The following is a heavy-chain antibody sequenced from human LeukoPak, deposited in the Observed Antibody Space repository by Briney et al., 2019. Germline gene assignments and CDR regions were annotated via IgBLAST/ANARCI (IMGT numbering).Heavy chain of an antibody. J-gene: IGHJ4*02. V-gene: IGHV3-74*01. Sequence: GGSLRLSCAASGFTFSNYWMHWVRQAPGKGLVWVSRLDTDGSDTSYANSVKGRFTISRDNAKDTLYLQMNNLRAEDTAMYYCARDRYPAAREFDYWGQGTLVTVSS. CDR2: LDTDGSDT. D-gene: IGHD2-2*01. CDR1: GFTFSNYW. CDR3: ARDRYPAAREFDY.